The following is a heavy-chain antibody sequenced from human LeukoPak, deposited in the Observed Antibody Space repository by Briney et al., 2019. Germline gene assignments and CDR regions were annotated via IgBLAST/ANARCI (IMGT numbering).Heavy chain of an antibody. V-gene: IGHV3-7*01. CDR3: ARDLGSSHYDFWSGYGRAFDY. CDR2: IKQDGSEK. CDR1: GFTFSSYW. J-gene: IGHJ4*02. D-gene: IGHD3-3*01. Sequence: GGSLRLSCAASGFTFSSYWMSWVRQAPGKGLEWVANIKQDGSEKYYVDSVKGRFTISRDNAKNSLCLQMNSLRAEDTAVYYCARDLGSSHYDFWSGYGRAFDYWGQGTLVTVSS.